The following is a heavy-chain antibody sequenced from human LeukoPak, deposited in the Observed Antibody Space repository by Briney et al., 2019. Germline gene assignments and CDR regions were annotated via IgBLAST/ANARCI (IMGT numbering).Heavy chain of an antibody. V-gene: IGHV3-11*01. J-gene: IGHJ4*02. CDR2: ISSSGSTI. D-gene: IGHD6-13*01. CDR3: ARDAPGSWHPTY. Sequence: NSGGSLRLSCAASGFTFSDYYMSWIRQAPGKGLEWVSYISSSGSTIYYADSVKGRFTISRDNAKNSLYLQMNSLRAEDTAVYYCARDAPGSWHPTYWGQGTLVTVSS. CDR1: GFTFSDYY.